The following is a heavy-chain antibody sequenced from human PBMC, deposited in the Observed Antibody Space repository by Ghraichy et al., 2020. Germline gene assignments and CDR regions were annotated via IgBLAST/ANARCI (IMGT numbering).Heavy chain of an antibody. CDR3: AREYRGTYNAFNI. J-gene: IGHJ3*02. V-gene: IGHV3-21*01. CDR2: ISSTSTSM. D-gene: IGHD1-26*01. CDR1: GFTFSTYS. Sequence: GGSLRLSCAASGFTFSTYSMNWVRQAPGKGLEWVSSISSTSTSMNYADSVKGRLTISRDNAKNSLYLQMNSLRAEDTAVYFCAREYRGTYNAFNIWGQGTMVTVSS.